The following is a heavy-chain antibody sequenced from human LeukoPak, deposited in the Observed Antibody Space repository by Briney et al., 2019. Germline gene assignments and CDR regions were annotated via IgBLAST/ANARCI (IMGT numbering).Heavy chain of an antibody. D-gene: IGHD3-3*01. J-gene: IGHJ6*02. CDR3: AKQGDGGTSGIFGVDYYYYGMDV. V-gene: IGHV5-51*01. CDR1: GYSFTSYW. Sequence: GESLKISCKGSGYSFTSYWIGWVRQMPGKGLEWMGIIYPGDSDTSYSPSFQGQVTISADKSISTAYLQWSSLKASDTAMYYCAKQGDGGTSGIFGVDYYYYGMDVWGQGTTVTVSS. CDR2: IYPGDSDT.